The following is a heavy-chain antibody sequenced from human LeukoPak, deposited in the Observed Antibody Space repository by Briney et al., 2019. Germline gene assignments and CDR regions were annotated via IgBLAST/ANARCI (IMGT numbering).Heavy chain of an antibody. J-gene: IGHJ4*02. CDR3: ARDQGGYIYKGIDY. V-gene: IGHV7-4-1*02. D-gene: IGHD5-24*01. CDR1: GYSFTNYG. CDR2: INTNTGNP. Sequence: GASVKVSCKTSGYSFTNYGITWVRQAPGQGFEWMGWINTNTGNPTYAQGFTGRFVFSLDTSVSTAYLQISSLKAEDTAVYYCARDQGGYIYKGIDYWGQGTLVTVSS.